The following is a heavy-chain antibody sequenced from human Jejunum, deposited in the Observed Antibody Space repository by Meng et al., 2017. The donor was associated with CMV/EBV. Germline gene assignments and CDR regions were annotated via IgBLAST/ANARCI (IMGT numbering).Heavy chain of an antibody. D-gene: IGHD3-3*01. V-gene: IGHV4-59*01. Sequence: LACTFSGDSISSYYWTWVRQPPGEGLEWIGYVYYSGSTNYNPSLKSRVTISVDTSKNQFSLKLSSVTAADTAVYYCARRFFAFNIWGQGTRVTVSS. J-gene: IGHJ3*02. CDR3: ARRFFAFNI. CDR2: VYYSGST. CDR1: GDSISSYY.